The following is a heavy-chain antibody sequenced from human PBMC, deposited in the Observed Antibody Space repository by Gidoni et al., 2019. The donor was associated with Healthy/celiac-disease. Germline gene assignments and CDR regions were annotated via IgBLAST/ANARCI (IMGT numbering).Heavy chain of an antibody. CDR3: ARAPGCSSTSCYGPYYYYMDV. V-gene: IGHV4-4*02. CDR2: IYHSGST. D-gene: IGHD2-2*01. CDR1: GGSLSSSNW. J-gene: IGHJ6*03. Sequence: QVQLQESGPGLVKPSGTLSLTCAVSGGSLSSSNWWRWVRQPPGKGLEWIGEIYHSGSTNYNPSLKSRVTISVDKSKKQFSLKLSSVTAADTAVYYCARAPGCSSTSCYGPYYYYMDVWGKGTTVTVSS.